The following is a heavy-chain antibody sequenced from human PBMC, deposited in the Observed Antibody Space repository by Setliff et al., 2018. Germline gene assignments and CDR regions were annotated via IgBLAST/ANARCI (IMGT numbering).Heavy chain of an antibody. Sequence: SATLSLTCTVSGGSISSSRYYWGWIRQPPGKGLEWIGSIYYRGSTNYNPPLKTRVTISVDTSKNQFSLKLSSVTAADTAVYYCARDGPTGYSSSWKPLDAFDIWGQGTMVTVSS. V-gene: IGHV4-39*07. CDR3: ARDGPTGYSSSWKPLDAFDI. CDR1: GGSISSSRYY. D-gene: IGHD6-13*01. CDR2: IYYRGST. J-gene: IGHJ3*02.